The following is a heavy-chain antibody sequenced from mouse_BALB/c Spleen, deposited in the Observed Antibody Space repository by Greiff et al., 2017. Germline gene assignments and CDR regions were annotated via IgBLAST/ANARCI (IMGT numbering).Heavy chain of an antibody. J-gene: IGHJ3*01. Sequence: DVMLVESGGGLVKPGGSLKLSCAASGFTFSSYAMSWVRQSPEKRLEWVAEISSGGSYTYYPDTVTGRFTISRDNAKNTLYLEMSSLRSEDTAMYYCARGEGVYGNYKFAYWGQGTLVTVSA. CDR1: GFTFSSYA. V-gene: IGHV5-9-4*01. D-gene: IGHD2-1*01. CDR2: ISSGGSYT. CDR3: ARGEGVYGNYKFAY.